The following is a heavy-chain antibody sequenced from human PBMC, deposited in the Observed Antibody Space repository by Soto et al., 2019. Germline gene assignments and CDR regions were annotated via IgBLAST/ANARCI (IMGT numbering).Heavy chain of an antibody. V-gene: IGHV4-34*01. J-gene: IGHJ6*02. CDR2: INHSGST. CDR1: GGSFSGYY. D-gene: IGHD6-13*01. Sequence: SETLSLTCAVYGGSFSGYYWSWIRQPPGKGLEWIGEINHSGSTNYNPSLKSRVTISVDTSKNQYSLKLSLCTAADTAVYYCARGRVKIAAAGNYYYYGMDVWGQGTTVTVSS. CDR3: ARGRVKIAAAGNYYYYGMDV.